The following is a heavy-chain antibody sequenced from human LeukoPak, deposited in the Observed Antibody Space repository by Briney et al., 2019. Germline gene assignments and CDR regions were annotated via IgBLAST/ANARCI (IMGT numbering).Heavy chain of an antibody. V-gene: IGHV3-21*01. Sequence: GGSLRLSCAASGFTFSSYSMNWVRQAPGKGLEWVSSISSSSSYIYYADSVKGRFTISRDNAKNSLYLQMNSLRAEDTAVYYCARDYYGRRYYDFWSGPEYFQHRGQGTLVTVSS. J-gene: IGHJ1*01. D-gene: IGHD3-3*01. CDR2: ISSSSSYI. CDR3: ARDYYGRRYYDFWSGPEYFQH. CDR1: GFTFSSYS.